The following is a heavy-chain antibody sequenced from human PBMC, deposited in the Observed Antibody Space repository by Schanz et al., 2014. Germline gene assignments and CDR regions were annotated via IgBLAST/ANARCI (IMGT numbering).Heavy chain of an antibody. Sequence: VQLVESGGGLVKPGGSLRLSCAASGFTFSNYSMNWVRQAPGKGLEWVSSISSTSSYISYADSVKGRFTISRDNAKNSMYLQMNSLRAEDTAVYYCARPSDSSWYMDVWGKGTTVTVSS. D-gene: IGHD2-21*02. V-gene: IGHV3-21*01. CDR3: ARPSDSSWYMDV. J-gene: IGHJ6*03. CDR1: GFTFSNYS. CDR2: ISSTSSYI.